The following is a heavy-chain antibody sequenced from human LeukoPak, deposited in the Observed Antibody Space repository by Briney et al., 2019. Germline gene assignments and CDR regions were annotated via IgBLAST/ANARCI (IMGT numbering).Heavy chain of an antibody. V-gene: IGHV3-7*01. CDR2: IKQDGYEK. Sequence: GWALSLSCASSRLTLRRYWMRGVRQPPARGGEGVGDIKQDGYEKYFMDSEKGQLPISRDNAKISMDLQMNSQRAEDTALYYCATDGGYDFWSGYSWYYYYYMDVWGKGTTVTVSS. CDR1: RLTLRRYW. CDR3: ATDGGYDFWSGYSWYYYYYMDV. J-gene: IGHJ6*03. D-gene: IGHD3-3*01.